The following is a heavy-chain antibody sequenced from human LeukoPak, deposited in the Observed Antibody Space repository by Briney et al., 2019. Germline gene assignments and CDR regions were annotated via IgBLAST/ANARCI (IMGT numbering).Heavy chain of an antibody. V-gene: IGHV4-39*01. D-gene: IGHD3-10*01. J-gene: IGHJ3*02. CDR2: IYYSGST. CDR3: ARRFAPSRNDASDI. CDR1: GGSINSSSYY. Sequence: KPSETLSLTCTVSGGSINSSSYYWGWIRQPPGKGLEWIGTIYYSGSTYYNPSLKSRVTISVDTSKNQFSLKLSSVTASDTAVYYCARRFAPSRNDASDIWGQGTMVTVSS.